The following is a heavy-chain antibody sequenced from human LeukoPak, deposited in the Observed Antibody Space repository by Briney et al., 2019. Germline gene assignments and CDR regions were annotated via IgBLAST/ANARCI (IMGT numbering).Heavy chain of an antibody. CDR2: INHSGST. CDR1: GGSFSGYY. J-gene: IGHJ5*02. D-gene: IGHD2/OR15-2a*01. V-gene: IGHV4-34*01. CDR3: ARGRGNMIS. Sequence: SETLSLTCAVYGGSFSGYYWSWIRQPPGKGLEWIGEINHSGSTNYNPSLKSRVTISVDTSKNQFSLKLSSVTAADTAVYYCARGRGNMISWGQGTLVTVSS.